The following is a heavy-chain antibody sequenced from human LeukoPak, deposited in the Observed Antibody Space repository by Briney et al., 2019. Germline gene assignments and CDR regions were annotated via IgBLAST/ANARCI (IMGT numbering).Heavy chain of an antibody. V-gene: IGHV3-66*02. Sequence: GGSLRLSCAASGLTVSRNYMNWVRQAPGKGLEWFSIIYGGGTTYYADSLKGRFTISTDNSKTTMYLQMNSLRAEDTAVYYCARSTRALVPTADDAFDIWGQGTMVTVSS. CDR1: GLTVSRNY. CDR2: IYGGGTT. CDR3: ARSTRALVPTADDAFDI. D-gene: IGHD2-2*01. J-gene: IGHJ3*02.